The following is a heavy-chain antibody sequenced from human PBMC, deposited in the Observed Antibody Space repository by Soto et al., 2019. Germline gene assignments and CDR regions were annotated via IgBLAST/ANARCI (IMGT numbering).Heavy chain of an antibody. J-gene: IGHJ4*02. CDR1: GFIFSSYS. Sequence: GGSLRLSCAASGFIFSSYSIHWVRQAPGKGLEWVAVISYDGSNKYYADSVKGRFTISRDNSKNTMYLQMNSLRAEDTAVYYCARDAPWIQLWSTFDYWGQGTLVTVSS. CDR3: ARDAPWIQLWSTFDY. CDR2: ISYDGSNK. V-gene: IGHV3-30*04. D-gene: IGHD5-18*01.